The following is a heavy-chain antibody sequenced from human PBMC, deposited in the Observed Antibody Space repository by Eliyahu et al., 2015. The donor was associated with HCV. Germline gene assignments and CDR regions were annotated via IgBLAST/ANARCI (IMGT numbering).Heavy chain of an antibody. J-gene: IGHJ6*02. CDR3: VKDIMRDYFSGYFLGRGSLDV. CDR2: VSGDGGFT. V-gene: IGHV3-43*02. D-gene: IGHD3-10*01. Sequence: EVELVESGGGVVQSGGSLXLSCTASGFXFXDXAXXWVRQVPGKGLEWVSLVSGDGGFTQYADSVKGRFTISRDNSKKSLYLQMTSLRSEDAALYYCVKDIMRDYFSGYFLGRGSLDVWGRGTTVSVSS. CDR1: GFXFXDXA.